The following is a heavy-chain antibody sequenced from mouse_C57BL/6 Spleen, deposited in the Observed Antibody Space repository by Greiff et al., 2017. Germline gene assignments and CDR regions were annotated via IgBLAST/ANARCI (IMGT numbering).Heavy chain of an antibody. CDR2: ISNGGGST. CDR1: GFTFSDYY. D-gene: IGHD1-1*01. CDR3: ARGGYYYGSSNEGDFDV. J-gene: IGHJ1*03. V-gene: IGHV5-12*01. Sequence: EVKLMESGGGLVQPGGSLKLSCAASGFTFSDYYMYWVRQTPEKRLEWVAYISNGGGSTYYPDTVKGRFTISRDNAKNTMYLQMSRLKSEDTAMYYCARGGYYYGSSNEGDFDVWGTGTTVTVSS.